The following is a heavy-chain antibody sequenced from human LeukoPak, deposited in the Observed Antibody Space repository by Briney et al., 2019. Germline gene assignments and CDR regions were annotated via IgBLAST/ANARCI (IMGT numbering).Heavy chain of an antibody. CDR2: ISNRGRAI. D-gene: IGHD6-19*01. Sequence: GGSLRLSCEASGLTFSSYEMSWVRQAPGKGLEWVSYISNRGRAIYYADSVKGRFTISRDNAKNSLYLQMNSLRAEDTAVYYCARDPSGWYFDYWGQGTLVTVSS. J-gene: IGHJ4*02. CDR1: GLTFSSYE. CDR3: ARDPSGWYFDY. V-gene: IGHV3-48*03.